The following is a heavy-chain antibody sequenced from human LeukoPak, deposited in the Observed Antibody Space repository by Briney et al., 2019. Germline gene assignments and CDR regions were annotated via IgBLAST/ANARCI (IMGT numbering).Heavy chain of an antibody. CDR1: GFTFTSSA. V-gene: IGHV1-58*01. J-gene: IGHJ3*02. Sequence: SVKVSCKASGFTFTSSAVQWVRQARGQRLEWIGWIVVGSGNTNYAQKFQERVTITRDMSTSTAHMELSSLRSEDTAVYYCAATYYYGSGSYYPPDAFDIWGQGTMVTVSS. CDR3: AATYYYGSGSYYPPDAFDI. CDR2: IVVGSGNT. D-gene: IGHD3-10*01.